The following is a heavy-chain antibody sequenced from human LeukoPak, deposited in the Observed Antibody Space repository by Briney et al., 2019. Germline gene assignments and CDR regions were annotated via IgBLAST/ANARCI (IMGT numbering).Heavy chain of an antibody. CDR2: ISAGGDTT. Sequence: PGGSLTLSCAASGFTLSNYAMTWVRQAPGKGLEWVSAISAGGDTTSYVDSVKGRFAISRDNSKNTLYLQLSSLRAEDTAVYYCAKAGGWTNYFDYWGQGTLVTVSS. CDR1: GFTLSNYA. V-gene: IGHV3-23*01. J-gene: IGHJ4*02. CDR3: AKAGGWTNYFDY. D-gene: IGHD6-19*01.